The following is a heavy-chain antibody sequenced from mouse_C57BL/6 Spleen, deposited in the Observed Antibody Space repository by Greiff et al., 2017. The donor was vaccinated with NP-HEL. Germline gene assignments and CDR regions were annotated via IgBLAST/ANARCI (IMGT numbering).Heavy chain of an antibody. CDR2: ISYDGSN. J-gene: IGHJ3*01. CDR1: GYSITSGYY. D-gene: IGHD1-1*01. V-gene: IGHV3-6*01. Sequence: ESGPGLVKPSQSLSLTCSVTGYSITSGYYWNWIRQFPGNKLEWMGYISYDGSNNYNPSLKNRISITRDTSKNQCFLKLNSVTTEDTATYYCARDDGLFAYWGQGTLVTVSA. CDR3: ARDDGLFAY.